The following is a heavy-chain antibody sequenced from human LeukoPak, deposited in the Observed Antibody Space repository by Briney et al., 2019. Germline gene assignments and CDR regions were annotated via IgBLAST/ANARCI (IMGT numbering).Heavy chain of an antibody. CDR2: INPNSGGT. CDR1: GDTFTGYY. Sequence: ASVKVSCKASGDTFTGYYMHWVRQAPGQGLEWMGRINPNSGGTNYAQKFQGRVTMTRDTSISTAYMELSRLRSDDTAVYYCARDYHESTGYSFDSWGQGSLVSVSS. D-gene: IGHD3-22*01. V-gene: IGHV1-2*06. CDR3: ARDYHESTGYSFDS. J-gene: IGHJ4*02.